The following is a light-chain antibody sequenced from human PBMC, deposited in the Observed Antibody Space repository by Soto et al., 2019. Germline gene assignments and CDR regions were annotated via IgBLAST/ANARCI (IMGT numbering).Light chain of an antibody. CDR1: QTISSY. Sequence: DIQMTQSPSSLSASVGDRVTITCRASQTISSYLNWYQQKPGKAPKLLIYAASSLQSGVPSRFSGSESGTDFTLTISSLQPEDFATYYCQQSYLTPLTFGPGTKVDIK. V-gene: IGKV1-39*01. CDR2: AAS. J-gene: IGKJ3*01. CDR3: QQSYLTPLT.